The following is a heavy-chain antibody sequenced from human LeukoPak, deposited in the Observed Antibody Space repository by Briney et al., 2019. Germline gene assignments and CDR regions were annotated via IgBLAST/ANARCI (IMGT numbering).Heavy chain of an antibody. CDR3: ARGGGYDSSDYPPYYFDY. CDR1: GGSITSSSYY. CDR2: MYYSGST. Sequence: PSETLSLTCTVSGGSITSSSYYWGWLRQPPGKGLAWIRTMYYSGSTYYHPTLKSRVTISVGTSKNQFSLRLSSVTAADTAVYYCARGGGYDSSDYPPYYFDYWGQGTLVTVSS. J-gene: IGHJ4*02. V-gene: IGHV4-39*02. D-gene: IGHD3-22*01.